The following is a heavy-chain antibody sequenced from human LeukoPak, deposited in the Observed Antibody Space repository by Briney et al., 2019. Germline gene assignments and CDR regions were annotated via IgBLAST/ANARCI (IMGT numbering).Heavy chain of an antibody. CDR3: AKDTGYYGSGSYTSFDY. CDR1: GFTFGGYG. J-gene: IGHJ4*02. D-gene: IGHD3-10*01. V-gene: IGHV3-30*02. CDR2: IAYDGSRA. Sequence: GGSLRLSCAGSGFTFGGYGMHWFRQTPGKGLEWVAVIAYDGSRAFYADSVKGRFTISRDNSKNTMSVQMDDLRAEDTAVYYCAKDTGYYGSGSYTSFDYWGQGTLVTVSS.